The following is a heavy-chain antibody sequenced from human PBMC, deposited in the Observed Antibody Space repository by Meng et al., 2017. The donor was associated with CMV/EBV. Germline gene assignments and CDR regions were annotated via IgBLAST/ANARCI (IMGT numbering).Heavy chain of an antibody. CDR3: ARGKRPLSRSYYYFDS. D-gene: IGHD1-26*01. J-gene: IGHJ4*02. CDR1: GFTFHSYE. Sequence: GESLKISCAASGFTFHSYEMNWVRQAPGKGLEWVSYISSRGSTIYYTDSMEGRVTISRDDAKNSLYLQMNSLRAEDTALYYCARGKRPLSRSYYYFDSWGQGTLVTVSS. V-gene: IGHV3-48*03. CDR2: ISSRGSTI.